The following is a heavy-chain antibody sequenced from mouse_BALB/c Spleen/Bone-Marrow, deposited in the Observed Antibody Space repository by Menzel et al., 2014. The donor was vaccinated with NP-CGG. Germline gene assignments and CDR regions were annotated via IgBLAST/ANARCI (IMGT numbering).Heavy chain of an antibody. CDR3: TRSGFYGYGTYFDV. CDR2: INPSNGVT. D-gene: IGHD1-2*01. Sequence: QVQLKQSGAELVKPGASVKLSCKVSGYTFXNYYLYWVKQRPGQGLEWIGEINPSNGVTNFNEKFMIKATLTVDSSSSTAYMHLSSLTPEDSAVYYCTRSGFYGYGTYFDVWGAGTTVTVSS. J-gene: IGHJ1*01. V-gene: IGHV1S81*02. CDR1: GYTFXNYY.